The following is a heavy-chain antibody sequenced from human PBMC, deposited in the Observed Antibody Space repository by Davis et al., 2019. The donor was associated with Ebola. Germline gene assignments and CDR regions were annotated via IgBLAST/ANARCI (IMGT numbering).Heavy chain of an antibody. J-gene: IGHJ4*02. D-gene: IGHD1-26*01. CDR2: ISGSGGST. CDR3: AKGQSGSYFFDS. CDR1: GFTFSSYA. Sequence: GESLKISCAASGFTFSSYAMHWVRQAPGKGLEWVSAISGSGGSTYYADSVKGRFTISRDNSKNTLYLQMNSLRAEDTAVYYCAKGQSGSYFFDSWGQGTLVTVSP. V-gene: IGHV3-23*01.